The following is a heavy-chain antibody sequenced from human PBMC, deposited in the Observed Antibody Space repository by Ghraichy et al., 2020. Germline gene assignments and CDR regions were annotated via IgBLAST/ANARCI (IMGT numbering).Heavy chain of an antibody. D-gene: IGHD6-13*01. V-gene: IGHV3-74*01. J-gene: IGHJ4*02. CDR2: INSDGSST. CDR3: TRGWISAVGDLDY. CDR1: GFTFSSFW. Sequence: ESLNISCAASGFTFSSFWMHWVRQVPGKGLVWVSRINSDGSSTSYADSVKGRFTISRDNAKNTLYLQMNSLRAEDTAVYYCTRGWISAVGDLDYWGQGTLVTVSS.